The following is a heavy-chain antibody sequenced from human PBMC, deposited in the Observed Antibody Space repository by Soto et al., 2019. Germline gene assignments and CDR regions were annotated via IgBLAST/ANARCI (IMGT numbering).Heavy chain of an antibody. D-gene: IGHD3-10*01. CDR3: ARLYYGSGSYYHFDY. V-gene: IGHV4-59*08. CDR2: IYYSGST. J-gene: IGHJ4*02. Sequence: PSETLSLTCTVSGGSISSYYWSWIRQPPGKGLEWIGYIYYSGSTNYNPSLKSRVTISVDTSKNQFSLKLSSVTAADTAVYYCARLYYGSGSYYHFDYWGQGTLVTVSS. CDR1: GGSISSYY.